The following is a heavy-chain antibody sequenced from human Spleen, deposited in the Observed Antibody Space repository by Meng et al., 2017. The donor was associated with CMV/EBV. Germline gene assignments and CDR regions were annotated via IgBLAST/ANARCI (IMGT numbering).Heavy chain of an antibody. D-gene: IGHD5-12*01. J-gene: IGHJ4*02. CDR3: ARGYSDYGYFDY. V-gene: IGHV3-23*01. CDR2: VSRSGGGT. Sequence: GESLKISCAASGFTFSNYAMSWVRQAGKGLEWVSTVSRSGGGTDYADSVKGRLTVSRDNSKNTLCLQMNSLRVEDTAVYYCARGYSDYGYFDYWGQGTLVTVSS. CDR1: GFTFSNYA.